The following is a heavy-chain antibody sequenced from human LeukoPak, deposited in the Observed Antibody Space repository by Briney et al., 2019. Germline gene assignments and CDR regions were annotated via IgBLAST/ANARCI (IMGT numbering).Heavy chain of an antibody. Sequence: KASETLSLTCAVYGGSFSGYYWSWIRQPPGKGLEWIGEINHSGSTNYNPSLKSRVTISVDTSKNQFSLKLSSVTAADTAVYYCASGYYDILTGYQHDYWGQGTLVTVSS. J-gene: IGHJ4*02. CDR3: ASGYYDILTGYQHDY. D-gene: IGHD3-9*01. CDR1: GGSFSGYY. CDR2: INHSGST. V-gene: IGHV4-34*01.